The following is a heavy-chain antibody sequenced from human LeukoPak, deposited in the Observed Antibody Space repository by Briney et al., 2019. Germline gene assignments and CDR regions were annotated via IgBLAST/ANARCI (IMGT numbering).Heavy chain of an antibody. J-gene: IGHJ5*02. V-gene: IGHV4-39*07. D-gene: IGHD1-26*01. Sequence: PSETLSLTCTVSGGSISSSSYYWGWIRQPPGKGLEWIGSIYYSGSTYYNPSLKSRVTISVDTSKNQFSLKLSSVTAADTAVYYCARDSGGSYLHWFDPWGQGTLVTVSS. CDR1: GGSISSSSYY. CDR2: IYYSGST. CDR3: ARDSGGSYLHWFDP.